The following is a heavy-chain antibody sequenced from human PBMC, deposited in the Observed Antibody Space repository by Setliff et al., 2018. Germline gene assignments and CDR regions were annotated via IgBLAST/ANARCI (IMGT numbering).Heavy chain of an antibody. CDR2: ISPYSGNT. Sequence: GASVKVSCKTSGFRFTNFGFSWVRQAPGQGLEWLGSISPYSGNTNYPQWLQDRVTMTIDTSTSTAYVEVRSLRSDDTALYYCAREGVDSRSSTDYRYYMDVWGKGTTVTVSS. J-gene: IGHJ6*03. CDR1: GFRFTNFG. D-gene: IGHD3-22*01. V-gene: IGHV1-18*01. CDR3: AREGVDSRSSTDYRYYMDV.